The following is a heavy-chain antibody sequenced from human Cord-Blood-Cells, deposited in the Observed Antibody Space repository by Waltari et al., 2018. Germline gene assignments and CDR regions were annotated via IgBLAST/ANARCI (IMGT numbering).Heavy chain of an antibody. J-gene: IGHJ4*02. CDR2: ISAYNGNT. CDR3: ARGKDSGSVHKRLYDY. D-gene: IGHD1-26*01. V-gene: IGHV1-18*01. Sequence: QVQLVQSGAEGKKPGASVKVSCKASGYTFTRYGISWVRQAPGQGLEWMGWISAYNGNTNYAQKLQGRVTMTTDTSTSTAYMELRSLRSDDTAVYYCARGKDSGSVHKRLYDYWGQGTLVTVSS. CDR1: GYTFTRYG.